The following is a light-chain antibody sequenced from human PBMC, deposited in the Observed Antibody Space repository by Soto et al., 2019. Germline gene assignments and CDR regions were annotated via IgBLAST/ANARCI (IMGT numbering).Light chain of an antibody. CDR2: LDSDGSH. J-gene: IGLJ2*01. Sequence: QPVLTQSPSASASLGASVKLTCTLSSGHSSYAIAWHQQQPEKGPRYLMKLDSDGSHTKGDAIPDRFSGSSSGAERYLTISSLQSEHQADDYCQTWGTGIHVVFGGGTKLTVL. CDR3: QTWGTGIHVV. V-gene: IGLV4-69*01. CDR1: SGHSSYA.